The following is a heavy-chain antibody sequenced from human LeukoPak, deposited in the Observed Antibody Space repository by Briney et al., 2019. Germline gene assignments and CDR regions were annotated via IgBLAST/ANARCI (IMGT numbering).Heavy chain of an antibody. D-gene: IGHD6-13*01. J-gene: IGHJ4*02. Sequence: GRSLRLSCAASGFTLSSYGMHWVRQAPGKGLEWVAVISYDGSNKYYADSVKGRFTISRDNSKNTLYLQMNSLRAEDTAVYYCAKDVLIAAAGGSPDYWGQGTLVTVSS. CDR3: AKDVLIAAAGGSPDY. CDR2: ISYDGSNK. V-gene: IGHV3-30*18. CDR1: GFTLSSYG.